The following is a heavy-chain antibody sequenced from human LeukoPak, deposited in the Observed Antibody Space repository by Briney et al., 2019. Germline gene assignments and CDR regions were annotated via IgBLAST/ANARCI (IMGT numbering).Heavy chain of an antibody. CDR2: ISYDGSNK. D-gene: IGHD3-10*01. J-gene: IGHJ5*02. V-gene: IGHV3-30-3*01. CDR1: GFTFSSYA. Sequence: PGRSLRLSCAASGFTFSSYAMHWVRQAPGKGLEWVAVISYDGSNKYYADSVKGRFTISRDNAENTLYLQMNSLRAEDTAVYYCARDLVRGVKTLKWFDPWGQGTLVTVSS. CDR3: ARDLVRGVKTLKWFDP.